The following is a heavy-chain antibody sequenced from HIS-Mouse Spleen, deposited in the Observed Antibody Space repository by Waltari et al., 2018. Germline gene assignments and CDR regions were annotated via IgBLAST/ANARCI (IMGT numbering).Heavy chain of an antibody. V-gene: IGHV3-9*01. Sequence: EVQLVESGGGLVQPGRSLRLSCAASGFTFDDYAMHWVRQAPGKGLEWVSGISWNSGSIGYADSVKGRFTISRDNAKNSLYLQMNSLRAEDTALYYCAKDINYGSGSYYYFDYWGQGTLVTVSS. D-gene: IGHD3-10*01. CDR3: AKDINYGSGSYYYFDY. CDR1: GFTFDDYA. CDR2: ISWNSGSI. J-gene: IGHJ4*02.